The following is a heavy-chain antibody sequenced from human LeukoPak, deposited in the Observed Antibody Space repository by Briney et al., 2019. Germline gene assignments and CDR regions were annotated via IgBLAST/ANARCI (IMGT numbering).Heavy chain of an antibody. CDR2: IYYSGST. J-gene: IGHJ6*03. Sequence: SETLSLTCTVSGGSISSYYWSWIRQPPGKGLEWIGYIYYSGSTNYNPSLKSRVTISVDTSKNQFSLKLSSVTAADTAVYYCARIAWSYYYYYMDVWGKGTTVTVSS. CDR1: GGSISSYY. CDR3: ARIAWSYYYYYMDV. D-gene: IGHD2-15*01. V-gene: IGHV4-59*01.